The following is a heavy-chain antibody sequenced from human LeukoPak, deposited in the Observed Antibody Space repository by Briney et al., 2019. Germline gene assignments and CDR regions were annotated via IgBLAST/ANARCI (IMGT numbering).Heavy chain of an antibody. CDR3: AKDLSGICSSTSCRDAFDI. CDR1: GFTFSSYA. D-gene: IGHD2-2*01. J-gene: IGHJ3*02. CDR2: IMGSGGST. V-gene: IGHV3-23*01. Sequence: GGSLRLSCAASGFTFSSYAMSWVRQAPGKGLEWVSAIMGSGGSTYYADSVKGRFTISRDNSKNTLYLQMNSLRAEDTAVYYCAKDLSGICSSTSCRDAFDIWGQGTMVTVSS.